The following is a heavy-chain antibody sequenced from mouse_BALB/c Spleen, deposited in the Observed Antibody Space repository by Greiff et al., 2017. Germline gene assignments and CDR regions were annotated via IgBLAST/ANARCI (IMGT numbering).Heavy chain of an antibody. CDR1: GYTFTSYW. V-gene: IGHV1S81*02. CDR2: INPSNGRT. J-gene: IGHJ3*01. Sequence: QVQLKQPGAELVKPGASVKLSCKASGYTFTSYWMHWVKQRPGQGLEWIGEINPSNGRTNYNEKFKSKATLTVDKSSSTAYMQLSSLTSEDSAVYYCARRTIDWSSFAYWGQGTLVTVSA. CDR3: ARRTIDWSSFAY. D-gene: IGHD2-4*01.